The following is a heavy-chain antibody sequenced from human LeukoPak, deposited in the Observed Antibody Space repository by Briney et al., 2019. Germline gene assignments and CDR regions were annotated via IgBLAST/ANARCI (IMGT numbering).Heavy chain of an antibody. CDR3: AKDLYSSGWPEYFQH. V-gene: IGHV3-23*01. Sequence: PGGSLRLSCAASGFTFSSYAMSWVRQAPGKGLEWVSVISGSGGSTNHADSVKGRFTISRDNSKNTLYLQMNSLRAEDTAVYYCAKDLYSSGWPEYFQHWGQGTLVTISS. CDR1: GFTFSSYA. CDR2: ISGSGGST. D-gene: IGHD6-19*01. J-gene: IGHJ1*01.